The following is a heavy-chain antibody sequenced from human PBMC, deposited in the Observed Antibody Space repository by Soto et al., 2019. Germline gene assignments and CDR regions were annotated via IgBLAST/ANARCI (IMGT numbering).Heavy chain of an antibody. D-gene: IGHD3-3*01. CDR3: ARGKFFPRARWFDP. CDR1: GGSFSGYY. Sequence: QVQLQQWGAGLLKPSETLSLTCAVYGGSFSGYYWSWIRQPPGKGLEWFGEINHSGSTNYNPSLKSRVTISVDTSKNQFSLKLSSVTAADTAVYYCARGKFFPRARWFDPWGQGTLVTVSS. J-gene: IGHJ5*02. CDR2: INHSGST. V-gene: IGHV4-34*01.